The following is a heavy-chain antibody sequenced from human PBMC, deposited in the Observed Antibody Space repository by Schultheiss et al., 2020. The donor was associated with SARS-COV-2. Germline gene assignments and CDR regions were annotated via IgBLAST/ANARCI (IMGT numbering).Heavy chain of an antibody. Sequence: SVKVSCKASGDTFSNYPIHWVRQAPGQGLEWMGGIIPMFGAPNYAQRYPGRVTITADESTRTFYLEVGGLRSEDTAVYYCARERVKYSGSSGAFDIWGQGTMVTVSS. CDR3: ARERVKYSGSSGAFDI. CDR2: IIPMFGAP. D-gene: IGHD1-26*01. J-gene: IGHJ3*02. CDR1: GDTFSNYP. V-gene: IGHV1-69*13.